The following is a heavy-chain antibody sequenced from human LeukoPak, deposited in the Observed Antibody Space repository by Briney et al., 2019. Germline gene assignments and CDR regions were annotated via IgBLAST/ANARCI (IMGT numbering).Heavy chain of an antibody. D-gene: IGHD4-17*01. Sequence: GGSLRLSCAASGFTFSSYAMHWVRQAPGKGLEWVAVISYDGSNKYYADSVKGRFTISRDNSKNTLYLQMNSLRAEDTAVYYCARDDSYGDYASEDWGQGTLVTVSS. CDR3: ARDDSYGDYASED. CDR1: GFTFSSYA. CDR2: ISYDGSNK. J-gene: IGHJ4*02. V-gene: IGHV3-30-3*01.